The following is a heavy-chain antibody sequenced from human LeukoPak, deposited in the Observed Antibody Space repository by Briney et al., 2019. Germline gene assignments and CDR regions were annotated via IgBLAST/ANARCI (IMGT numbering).Heavy chain of an antibody. CDR1: GFTFISYA. Sequence: PGGSLRLSYAASGFTFISYAMSWVRQAPGKGLEWVLGISGSGSSTYYADSVKGRFTISRDNSKNTLYLQMSSLRAEDTAVYYCAKGIDIVVVVTGLDYWGQGTLVTVSS. CDR3: AKGIDIVVVVTGLDY. V-gene: IGHV3-23*01. D-gene: IGHD2-15*01. CDR2: ISGSGSST. J-gene: IGHJ4*02.